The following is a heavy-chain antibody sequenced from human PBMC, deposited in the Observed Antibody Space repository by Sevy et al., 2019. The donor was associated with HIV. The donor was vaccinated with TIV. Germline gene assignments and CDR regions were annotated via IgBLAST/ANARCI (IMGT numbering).Heavy chain of an antibody. J-gene: IGHJ4*02. CDR3: ARVSRPRYYFDY. CDR2: ISAYNGNT. V-gene: IGHV1-18*01. Sequence: ASVKVSCKASGYTFTSYGISWVRQAPGQGLEWMGWISAYNGNTNYAQKLQGRVTMTTDTSTSTAYMGLRSLGSDDTAVYYCARVSRPRYYFDYWGQGTLVTVSS. CDR1: GYTFTSYG.